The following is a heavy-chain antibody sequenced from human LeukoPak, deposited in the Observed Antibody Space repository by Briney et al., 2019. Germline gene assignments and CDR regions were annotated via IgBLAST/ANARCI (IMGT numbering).Heavy chain of an antibody. CDR3: ARDQSGISQLRAFDI. CDR2: ISPDNSNT. J-gene: IGHJ3*02. CDR1: GYTFTSYG. D-gene: IGHD2-15*01. V-gene: IGHV1-18*01. Sequence: ASVKVSCKASGYTFTSYGISWVRQAPGQGLEWMGWISPDNSNTNYAQNFQGRLTMTTDTSTSTAYMEMRSLRSDDTAVYYCARDQSGISQLRAFDIWGQGTMVTVSS.